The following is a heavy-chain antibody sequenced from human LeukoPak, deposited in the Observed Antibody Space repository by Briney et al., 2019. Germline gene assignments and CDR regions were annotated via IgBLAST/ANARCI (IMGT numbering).Heavy chain of an antibody. D-gene: IGHD3-3*01. V-gene: IGHV1-2*06. CDR1: GYTFTGYY. J-gene: IGHJ4*02. CDR3: ARGPRGIFGVVIRYYFDY. CDR2: INPNSGGT. Sequence: ASVKVSCKASGYTFTGYYMHWVRHAPGPGLEWMGRINPNSGGTNYAHKFQGRVTMTRDTSISTPYMELSRLRSDDAAVYYCARGPRGIFGVVIRYYFDYWGQGTLVTVSS.